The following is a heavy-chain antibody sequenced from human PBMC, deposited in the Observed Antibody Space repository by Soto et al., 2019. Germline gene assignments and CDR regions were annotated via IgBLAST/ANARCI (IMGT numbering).Heavy chain of an antibody. J-gene: IGHJ4*02. CDR2: ITASGDTT. D-gene: IGHD6-13*01. CDR1: GFTFSSSG. Sequence: EVQLLESGGGLVQPGGSLRVSCAASGFTFSSSGMNWVRQAPGKGLEWVSGITASGDTTYYADSVKGRFTISRDNSMTKLYLQINSLRVEDTAVYHCAQDSRTSAAGAFEHCGQGTLVAVSS. CDR3: AQDSRTSAAGAFEH. V-gene: IGHV3-23*01.